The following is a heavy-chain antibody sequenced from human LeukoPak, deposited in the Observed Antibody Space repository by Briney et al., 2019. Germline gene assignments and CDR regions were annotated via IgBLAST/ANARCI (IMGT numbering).Heavy chain of an antibody. J-gene: IGHJ4*02. Sequence: ASVKVSCKASGYTFTGYYMHWVRQAPGQGLEWMGIINPIGGTTDYAQKFQGRVTMTRNTSTSTVYMELSSLRSEDTAVYYCARQQGLQNLNFDYWGQGTLVTVSS. CDR2: INPIGGTT. D-gene: IGHD4-11*01. V-gene: IGHV1-46*01. CDR3: ARQQGLQNLNFDY. CDR1: GYTFTGYY.